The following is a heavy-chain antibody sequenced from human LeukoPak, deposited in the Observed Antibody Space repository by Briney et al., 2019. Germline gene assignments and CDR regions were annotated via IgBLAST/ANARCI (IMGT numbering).Heavy chain of an antibody. V-gene: IGHV4-34*01. CDR1: GEFFSGYY. CDR3: ALREYYYDSYGMDV. Sequence: PSETQSLTCALYGEFFSGYYGSWLRQPPGEGREWMGEINHSGSTNYNPSLKSRGTISVDTSKNQFSLKLSSVPAADTAVYYCALREYYYDSYGMDVWGQGTTVTVSS. D-gene: IGHD3-22*01. CDR2: INHSGST. J-gene: IGHJ6*02.